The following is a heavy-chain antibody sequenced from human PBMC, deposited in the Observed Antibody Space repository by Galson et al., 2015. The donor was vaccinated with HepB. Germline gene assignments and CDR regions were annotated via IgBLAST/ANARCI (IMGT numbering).Heavy chain of an antibody. V-gene: IGHV3-21*01. J-gene: IGHJ4*02. CDR3: ARDRGKIRFPFDY. Sequence: SLRLSCAASGFTFSSYSMNWVRQAPGKGLEWVSSISSSSSYIYYADSVKGRFTISRDNAKNSLYLQMNSLRAEDTAVYYCARDRGKIRFPFDYWGQGTLVTVSS. D-gene: IGHD3-10*01. CDR2: ISSSSSYI. CDR1: GFTFSSYS.